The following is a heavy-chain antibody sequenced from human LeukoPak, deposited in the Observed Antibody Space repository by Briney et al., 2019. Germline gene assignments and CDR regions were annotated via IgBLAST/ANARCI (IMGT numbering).Heavy chain of an antibody. CDR2: TYYRSKWYN. V-gene: IGHV6-1*01. CDR3: ARGEVLIPTYSSSSGNWFDP. Sequence: SQTLSLTCAISGDSVSSNSAAWNWIRQSPSRGLEWLGRTYYRSKWYNDYAVSVKSRITINPDTSKNQFSLQLNSVTPEDTAVYYCARGEVLIPTYSSSSGNWFDPWGQGTLVTVSS. J-gene: IGHJ5*02. CDR1: GDSVSSNSAA. D-gene: IGHD6-6*01.